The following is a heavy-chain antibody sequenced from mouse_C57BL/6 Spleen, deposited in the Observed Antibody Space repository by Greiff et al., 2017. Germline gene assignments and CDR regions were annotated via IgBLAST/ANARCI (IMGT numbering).Heavy chain of an antibody. D-gene: IGHD1-1*01. Sequence: EVQLQQSGTVLARPGASVKMSCKTSGYTFTSYWMHWVKQRPGQGLEWIGAIYPGNSDTSYNQKFKGKAKLTAVTSASTAYMELSSLTNEDSAVYYCTKTVPSYYAMDYWGQGTSVTVSS. V-gene: IGHV1-5*01. CDR3: TKTVPSYYAMDY. CDR2: IYPGNSDT. J-gene: IGHJ4*01. CDR1: GYTFTSYW.